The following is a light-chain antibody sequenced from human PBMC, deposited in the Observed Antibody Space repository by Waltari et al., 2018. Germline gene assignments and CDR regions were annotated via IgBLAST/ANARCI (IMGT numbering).Light chain of an antibody. CDR3: QQYYTSPLT. J-gene: IGKJ4*01. CDR2: WAS. CDR1: QSLLPSSHNKNY. Sequence: IVMTQSPDSLRVSLGERATINCRPSQSLLPSSHNKNYLAWYQQKPGQPPRLLMYWASLRESGVPERFSGSGSATDFTLTISSLQAEDVAVYYCQQYYTSPLTFGGGTKVEIK. V-gene: IGKV4-1*01.